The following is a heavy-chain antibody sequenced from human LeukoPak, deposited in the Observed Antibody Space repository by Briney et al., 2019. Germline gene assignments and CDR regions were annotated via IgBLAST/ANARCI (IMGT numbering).Heavy chain of an antibody. J-gene: IGHJ4*02. V-gene: IGHV3-21*01. CDR3: ARDRDTAMVSDY. CDR2: ISSSSSCI. D-gene: IGHD5-18*01. Sequence: GGSLRLSCAASGLTFSSYSMNWVRQAPGKGLEWVSSISSSSSCIYYADSVKGRFTISRDNAKNSLYLQMNSLRAEDTAVYYCARDRDTAMVSDYWGQGTLVTVSS. CDR1: GLTFSSYS.